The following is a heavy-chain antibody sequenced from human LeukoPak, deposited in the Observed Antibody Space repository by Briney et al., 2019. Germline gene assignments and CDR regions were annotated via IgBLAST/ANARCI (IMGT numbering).Heavy chain of an antibody. CDR1: GGSISSYY. CDR2: IYYSGST. D-gene: IGHD5-18*01. Sequence: SETLSLTCTVSGGSISSYYWSWIRQPPGKGLEWIGYIYYSGSTNYNPSLKSRVTISVDTSKNQFSLKLSSVTAADTAVYYCARAQLGRYFDYWGQGTLVTVSS. V-gene: IGHV4-59*08. J-gene: IGHJ4*02. CDR3: ARAQLGRYFDY.